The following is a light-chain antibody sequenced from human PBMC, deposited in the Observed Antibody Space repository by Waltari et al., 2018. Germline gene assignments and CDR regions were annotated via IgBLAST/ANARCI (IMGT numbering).Light chain of an antibody. CDR3: QAWDCNTVI. CDR2: QHN. Sequence: SYELTQPPSVSVSPGQTASITCSGDKLGGKFASWYQLRAGQSPVLVISQHNQRPSGIPERFSASYSGNTATLTISGTQAMDEADYYCQAWDCNTVIFGGGTKLSVL. V-gene: IGLV3-1*01. CDR1: KLGGKF. J-gene: IGLJ2*01.